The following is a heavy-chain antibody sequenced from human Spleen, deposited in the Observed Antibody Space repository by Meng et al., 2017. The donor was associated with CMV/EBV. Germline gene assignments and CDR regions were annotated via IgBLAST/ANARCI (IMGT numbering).Heavy chain of an antibody. CDR3: ARVSVATYYFDY. CDR2: IYHSGST. D-gene: IGHD1-26*01. V-gene: IGHV4-38-2*02. J-gene: IGHJ4*02. CDR1: GYSISSGYY. Sequence: GSLRLSCSVSGYSISSGYYWGWIRQPPGKGLEWIGSIYHSGSTYYNPSLKSRVTISVDTSKNQFSLRLNSVTAADTAVYYCARVSVATYYFDYWGQGTLVTVSS.